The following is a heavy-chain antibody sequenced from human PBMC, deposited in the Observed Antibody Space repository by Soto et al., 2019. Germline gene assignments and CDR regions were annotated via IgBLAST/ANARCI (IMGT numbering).Heavy chain of an antibody. Sequence: QVQLVQSGAEVKKPGSSVKVSCKASGGSFSSYAISWVRQAPGQGLEWMGGINPIFGTPNYAQKFQGRVTITAYESTSTDYMELSSLRSEDTAVYYCAHSAYYDYVWGSYWDAFDIWGQGTMVTVST. D-gene: IGHD3-16*01. CDR1: GGSFSSYA. CDR3: AHSAYYDYVWGSYWDAFDI. J-gene: IGHJ3*02. CDR2: INPIFGTP. V-gene: IGHV1-69*01.